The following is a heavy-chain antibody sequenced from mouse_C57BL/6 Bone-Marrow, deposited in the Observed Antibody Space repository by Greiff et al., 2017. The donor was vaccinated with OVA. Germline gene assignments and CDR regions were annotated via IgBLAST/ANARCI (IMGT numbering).Heavy chain of an antibody. V-gene: IGHV3-1*01. CDR1: GYSITSGYD. CDR3: AREPYYGNYFDV. D-gene: IGHD2-10*01. J-gene: IGHJ1*03. Sequence: VQLKESGPGMVKPSQSLSLTCTVTGYSITSGYDWHWIRHFPGNKLEWMGYISYSGSTNYNPSLKSRISITHDTSKNHFFLKLNSVTTEDTATYYCAREPYYGNYFDVWGTGTTVTVSS. CDR2: ISYSGST.